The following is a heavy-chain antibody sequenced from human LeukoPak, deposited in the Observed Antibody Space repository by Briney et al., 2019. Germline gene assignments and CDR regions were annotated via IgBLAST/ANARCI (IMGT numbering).Heavy chain of an antibody. V-gene: IGHV3-74*01. J-gene: IGHJ4*02. CDR2: IKSDGSST. Sequence: GGSLRLSCAASGFTFSNYWMHWVRQAPGKGAVWVSRIKSDGSSTRFADSVQGRFTISRDNGKNTLYLQKNSLRAEDTAAYYCARGGETSNWYPGYFDYWGQGALVTVSS. CDR1: GFTFSNYW. CDR3: ARGGETSNWYPGYFDY. D-gene: IGHD6-13*01.